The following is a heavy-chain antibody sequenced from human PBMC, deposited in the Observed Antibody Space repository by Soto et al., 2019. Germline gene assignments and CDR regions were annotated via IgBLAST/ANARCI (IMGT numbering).Heavy chain of an antibody. V-gene: IGHV1-18*01. J-gene: IGHJ2*01. CDR2: ISANNGNT. CDR1: GYTFTSYG. Sequence: QVQLMQSGAEVKKPGASVKVSRKASGYTFTSYGITWVRQAPGQGLEWMGWISANNGNTNYAQKFQGRVTMTTDTSTSTAYMELRSLRSDDTAVYYCARDGYCSSRRCLDLWGRGTLVTVSS. D-gene: IGHD2-2*01. CDR3: ARDGYCSSRRCLDL.